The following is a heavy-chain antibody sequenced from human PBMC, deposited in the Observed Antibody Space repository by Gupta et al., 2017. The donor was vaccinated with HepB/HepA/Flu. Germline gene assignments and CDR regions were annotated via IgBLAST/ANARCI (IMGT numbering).Heavy chain of an antibody. D-gene: IGHD5-12*01. CDR1: GFTFRSYA. CDR2: ISYDGSNK. Sequence: QVQLVESGGGVVQPGRSLRLSCAASGFTFRSYAMHWVRQAPGKGLEWVAVISYDGSNKYYADSVKGRLTISRDNPKNTLYLQMNSLRAEDTAVYYCARGVSGDDSDYYYGMDVWGQGTTVTVSS. J-gene: IGHJ6*02. V-gene: IGHV3-30-3*01. CDR3: ARGVSGDDSDYYYGMDV.